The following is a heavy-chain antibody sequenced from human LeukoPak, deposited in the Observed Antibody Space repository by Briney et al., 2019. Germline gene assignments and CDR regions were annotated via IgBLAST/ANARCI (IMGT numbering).Heavy chain of an antibody. CDR1: GFTFITYW. Sequence: GGSLRLSCAASGFTFITYWMTWVRQAPGKGLEWVANIKQDGSEKYYVDSVKGRFIISRDNAKNSLYLQMNSLRAEDTAVYYCARWGTYSSSWLGAFDIWGQGTMVTVSS. D-gene: IGHD6-13*01. J-gene: IGHJ3*02. V-gene: IGHV3-7*05. CDR3: ARWGTYSSSWLGAFDI. CDR2: IKQDGSEK.